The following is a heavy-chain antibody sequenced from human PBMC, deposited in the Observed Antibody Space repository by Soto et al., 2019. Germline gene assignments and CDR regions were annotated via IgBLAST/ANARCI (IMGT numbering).Heavy chain of an antibody. J-gene: IGHJ4*02. CDR2: IYYSGST. V-gene: IGHV4-31*03. CDR3: ARAPALDYYILTGYYDSSVYYFDY. CDR1: GCSIRSGGYY. D-gene: IGHD3-9*01. Sequence: PSETLSLTCTVSGCSIRSGGYYWSWIRQHPGKGLEWIGYIYYSGSTYYNPSLKSRVTISVDTSKNQFSLKLSSVTAADTAVYYCARAPALDYYILTGYYDSSVYYFDYWGQGTLRTVSS.